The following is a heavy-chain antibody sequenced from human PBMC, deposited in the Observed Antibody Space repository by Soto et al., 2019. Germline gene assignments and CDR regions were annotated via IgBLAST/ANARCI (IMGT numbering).Heavy chain of an antibody. CDR3: ARGYYPRDYSSGWYNWFDP. V-gene: IGHV4-59*01. CDR1: GGSISSYY. Sequence: SETLSLTCTVSGGSISSYYWSWIRQPPGKGLEWIGCIYYSGSTNYNPSLKSRVTISVDTSKNQFSLKLSSVTAADTAVYYCARGYYPRDYSSGWYNWFDPWGQGTLVTVSS. J-gene: IGHJ5*02. CDR2: IYYSGST. D-gene: IGHD6-19*01.